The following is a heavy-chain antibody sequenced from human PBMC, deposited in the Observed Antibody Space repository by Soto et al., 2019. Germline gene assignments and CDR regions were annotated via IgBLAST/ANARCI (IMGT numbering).Heavy chain of an antibody. J-gene: IGHJ4*02. CDR1: GYTLTELS. V-gene: IGHV1-24*01. CDR2: FAPEDGET. Sequence: ASWKVSCKVSGYTLTELSMHWVRQAPGKGLEWMGGFAPEDGETIYAQKFQGRVTMTEDTSTDTAYMELSSLTSEDTAVYYCATGPSGSYYPRFDYWGQGTLVTVSS. CDR3: ATGPSGSYYPRFDY. D-gene: IGHD1-26*01.